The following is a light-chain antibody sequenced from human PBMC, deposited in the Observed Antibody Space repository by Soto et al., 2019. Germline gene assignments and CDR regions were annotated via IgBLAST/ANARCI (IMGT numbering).Light chain of an antibody. V-gene: IGKV3-15*01. CDR2: GAS. Sequence: EIVMTQAPAALSVSPGERATLSCRASQSVSSNLAWYQQKPGQAPRLLIYGASTRATGIPARFSGSGSGTEFTLTISSLQSEDFAIYYCQQYNNSQRTFGQGTKVDIK. CDR3: QQYNNSQRT. J-gene: IGKJ1*01. CDR1: QSVSSN.